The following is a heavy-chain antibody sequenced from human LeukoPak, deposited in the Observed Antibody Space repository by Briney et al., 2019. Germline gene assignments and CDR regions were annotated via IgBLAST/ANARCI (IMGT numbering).Heavy chain of an antibody. D-gene: IGHD5-24*01. CDR3: ARDYPRGRWLQFPY. CDR1: GGTFSSYA. Sequence: SVKVSCKASGGTFSSYAISWVRQAPGQGLEWMGGIIPIFGTANHAQKFQGRVTITTDESTSTAYMELSSLRSEDTGVYCCARDYPRGRWLQFPYWGQGTLVTVSS. CDR2: IIPIFGTA. J-gene: IGHJ4*02. V-gene: IGHV1-69*05.